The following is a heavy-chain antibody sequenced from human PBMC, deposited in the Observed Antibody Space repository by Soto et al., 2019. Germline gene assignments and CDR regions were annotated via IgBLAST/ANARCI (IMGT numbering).Heavy chain of an antibody. CDR1: GGTFNTYA. CDR3: ARGGDSSSSRAFYSYGLDV. D-gene: IGHD6-6*01. Sequence: SVKVSCKASGGTFNTYAFGWLRQAPGQGLEWMGSIIPFIGAPKYAQKFKGRVTISADESTTTAYMELNSLRSEDTAVYFCARGGDSSSSRAFYSYGLDVWGQGTSVTVSS. J-gene: IGHJ6*02. CDR2: IIPFIGAP. V-gene: IGHV1-69*11.